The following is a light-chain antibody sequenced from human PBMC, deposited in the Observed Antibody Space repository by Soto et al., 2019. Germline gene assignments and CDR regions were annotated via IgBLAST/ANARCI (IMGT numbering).Light chain of an antibody. Sequence: EIVLTQSPGTLSLSPGERATLSCRASQSVSSSYLAWYQQKPGQAPRLLIYGASSRATGIPDRFSGSGSGPDFTLTISRLEPEAFAVYYCQQYGRSPPWYTFGQGTKLEIK. CDR3: QQYGRSPPWYT. J-gene: IGKJ2*01. CDR1: QSVSSSY. CDR2: GAS. V-gene: IGKV3-20*01.